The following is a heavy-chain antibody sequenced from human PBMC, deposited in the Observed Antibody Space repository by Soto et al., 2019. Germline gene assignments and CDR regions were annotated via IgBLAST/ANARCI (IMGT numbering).Heavy chain of an antibody. V-gene: IGHV1-69*12. CDR3: ASWLKEAGIVGTYYYGMDV. J-gene: IGHJ6*01. Sequence: QVQLVQSGAEVKKPGSSVKVSCKASGGTFSNYAFSWVRQAPGQGLEWLGGIMPIFGRADYAQKFRDRVTITADESTNTAHMELSSLRSEDTAVYYCASWLKEAGIVGTYYYGMDVW. CDR2: IMPIFGRA. D-gene: IGHD6-19*01. CDR1: GGTFSNYA.